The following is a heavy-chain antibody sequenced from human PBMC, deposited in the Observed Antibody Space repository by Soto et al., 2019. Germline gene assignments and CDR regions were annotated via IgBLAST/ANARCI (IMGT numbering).Heavy chain of an antibody. V-gene: IGHV1-2*02. CDR2: IAPHRDGT. J-gene: IGHJ3*02. CDR3: ARGPYGDNAFDI. CDR1: GCSFTDYY. Sequence: ASVKVSCKASGCSFTDYYMHWIRQAPGQGLEWMGWIAPHRDGTEFAQKFQGRITLTGDTSTSTAYMELKGLTSADTAVYFCARGPYGDNAFDIWGQGTVVTV. D-gene: IGHD4-17*01.